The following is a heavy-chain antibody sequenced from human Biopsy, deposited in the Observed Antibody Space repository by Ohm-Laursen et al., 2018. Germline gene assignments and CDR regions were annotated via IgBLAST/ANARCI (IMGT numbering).Heavy chain of an antibody. CDR1: GGSISNNNYY. Sequence: SDTLSLTCPVSGGSISNNNYYWGWIRQPPGKGLEWIGSTFYRGSTHYKPSLKSRVNISVDTSKNQFSLKLNSVTAADTAVYYCARDYDTSGYYYVSWGQGTLVTVSS. V-gene: IGHV4-39*01. J-gene: IGHJ5*02. CDR2: TFYRGST. D-gene: IGHD3-22*01. CDR3: ARDYDTSGYYYVS.